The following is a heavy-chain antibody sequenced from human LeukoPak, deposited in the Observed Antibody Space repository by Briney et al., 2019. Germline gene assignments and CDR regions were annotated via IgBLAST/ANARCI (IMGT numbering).Heavy chain of an antibody. CDR3: ARFSGYDDTGHHYLDN. D-gene: IGHD3-22*01. Sequence: PSETLSLTCSVSGDSISPHYWSWIRQPPEKGLEWIGYIHYTGDTNYNPSLKSRVTISVDTPTNQFSLRLSSVTAADTAVYYCARFSGYDDTGHHYLDNWGQGTLVAVSS. CDR2: IHYTGDT. V-gene: IGHV4-59*08. CDR1: GDSISPHY. J-gene: IGHJ4*02.